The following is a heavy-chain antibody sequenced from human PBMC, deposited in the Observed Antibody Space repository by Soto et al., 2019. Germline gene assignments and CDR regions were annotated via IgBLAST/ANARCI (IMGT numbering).Heavy chain of an antibody. V-gene: IGHV5-51*01. CDR1: GYNFPNFW. J-gene: IGHJ6*02. D-gene: IGHD2-21*01. CDR2: IYPGDSGS. CDR3: ASPSAVAYYNGLDV. Sequence: LKISCKGSGYNFPNFWIACVRQTSGKGLEWMGIIYPGDSGSKYSPSFQGQVTFSADKSVSTAYLQWSSLEASDTAIYYCASPSAVAYYNGLDVWGQGTTVTVSS.